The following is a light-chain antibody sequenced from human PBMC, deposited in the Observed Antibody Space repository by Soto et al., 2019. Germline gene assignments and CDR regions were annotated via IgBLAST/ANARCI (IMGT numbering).Light chain of an antibody. J-gene: IGKJ2*01. Sequence: EIVMTQSPATLSVSPGERATLSCRASQDVNSNLAWYQQKPGQAPRLLISDASTRASGVPSRFSGSGSGTDFTLTISGLHSEDFAIYCCQQSNNFPRTFGQGTNLEI. CDR1: QDVNSN. CDR3: QQSNNFPRT. V-gene: IGKV3-15*01. CDR2: DAS.